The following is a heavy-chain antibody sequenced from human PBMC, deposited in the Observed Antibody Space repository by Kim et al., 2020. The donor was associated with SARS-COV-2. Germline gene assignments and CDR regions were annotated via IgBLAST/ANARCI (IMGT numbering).Heavy chain of an antibody. J-gene: IGHJ4*02. CDR2: IYYSGST. D-gene: IGHD3-3*01. V-gene: IGHV4-39*01. CDR3: ARGYDFWSGYYVVGGYYFDY. Sequence: SETLSLTCTVSGGSISSSSYYWGWIRQPPGKGLEWIGSIYYSGSTYYNPSLKSRVTISVDTSKNQFSLKLSSVTAADTAVYYCARGYDFWSGYYVVGGYYFDYWGQGTLVTVSS. CDR1: GGSISSSSYY.